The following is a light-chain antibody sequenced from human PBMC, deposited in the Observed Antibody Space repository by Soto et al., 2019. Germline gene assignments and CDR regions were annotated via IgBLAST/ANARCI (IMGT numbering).Light chain of an antibody. CDR2: DAS. CDR1: QSISRW. V-gene: IGKV1-5*01. J-gene: IGKJ4*01. Sequence: DIQMTQSPSTLSASVGDRVTITCRASQSISRWSAWYQQKPGKAPKLLISDASSLQSGVPSRFSGGGSGTELTLTISSLQPEDFAVYYCQQHSNWPLTFGGGTKVEIK. CDR3: QQHSNWPLT.